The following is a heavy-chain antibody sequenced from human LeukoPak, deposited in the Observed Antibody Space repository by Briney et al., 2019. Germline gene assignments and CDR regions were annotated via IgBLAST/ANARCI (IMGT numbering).Heavy chain of an antibody. CDR2: IYYSGTT. D-gene: IGHD3-10*01. V-gene: IGHV4-59*12. CDR1: GGSISGYY. Sequence: PSETLSLTCSVSGGSISGYYWSWIRQPPGKGLEWIGYIYYSGTTIYNPSLKSRLAISLDTSKNQFSLNLSSVTAADTAVYYCARDETHFYGSGSSNWFDPWGQGILVTVSS. J-gene: IGHJ5*02. CDR3: ARDETHFYGSGSSNWFDP.